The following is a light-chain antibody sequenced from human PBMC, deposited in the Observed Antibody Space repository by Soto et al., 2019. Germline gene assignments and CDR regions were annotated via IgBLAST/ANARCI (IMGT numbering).Light chain of an antibody. CDR2: SAS. J-gene: IGKJ1*01. CDR3: QHYNSYSEA. Sequence: EIVMTQSPSTLSVSPGERATISCRASQSVSSKLAWYQHKPGKAPRLLIYSASSRATGIPERFSGSGSGTDFTLTISSLQPDDFATYYCQHYNSYSEAFGQGTKVDIK. V-gene: IGKV3D-15*01. CDR1: QSVSSK.